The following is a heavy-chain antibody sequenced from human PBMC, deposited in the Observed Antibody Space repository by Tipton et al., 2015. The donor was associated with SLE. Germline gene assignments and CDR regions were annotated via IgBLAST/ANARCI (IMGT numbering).Heavy chain of an antibody. CDR2: IHHSGNS. CDR3: TRIAIPAAMGEYYFDS. V-gene: IGHV4-59*08. J-gene: IGHJ4*02. Sequence: TLSLTCTVSGGSIRSYYWSWIRQPPGKGLEWIGYIHHSGNSNYNPSLKSRVTISVDTTKNQFSLKLNSVTAADTAMYYCTRIAIPAAMGEYYFDSWGQGALVTVSS. CDR1: GGSIRSYY. D-gene: IGHD2-2*01.